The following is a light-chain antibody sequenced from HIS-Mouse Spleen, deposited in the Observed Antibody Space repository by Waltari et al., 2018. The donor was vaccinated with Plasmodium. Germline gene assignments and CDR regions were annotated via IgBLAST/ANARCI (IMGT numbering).Light chain of an antibody. J-gene: IGKJ1*01. CDR1: QSIRIR. CDR2: KAS. V-gene: IGKV1-5*03. CDR3: QQYNSYSWT. Sequence: DIQMTQSPSTLSASVGDRVTITCRASQSIRIRWAWYQQKPGKAPKLLIYKASSLESGVPSRFSGSGSGTEFTLTISSLQPDDFATYYCQQYNSYSWTFGQGTKVEIK.